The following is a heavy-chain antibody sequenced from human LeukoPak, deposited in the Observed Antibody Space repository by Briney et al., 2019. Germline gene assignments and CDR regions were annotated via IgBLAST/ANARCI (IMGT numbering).Heavy chain of an antibody. CDR1: GYTFTSYD. D-gene: IGHD3-10*01. J-gene: IGHJ5*02. V-gene: IGHV1-8*01. Sequence: ASVKVSCKASGYTFTSYDINWVRQATGQGLEWMGWMNPNSGNTGYAQKFQGRVTMTRNTSISTAYMELSSLRSEDTAVYYCARLRTGGSGSYPKYNWFDPWGQGTLVTVSS. CDR2: MNPNSGNT. CDR3: ARLRTGGSGSYPKYNWFDP.